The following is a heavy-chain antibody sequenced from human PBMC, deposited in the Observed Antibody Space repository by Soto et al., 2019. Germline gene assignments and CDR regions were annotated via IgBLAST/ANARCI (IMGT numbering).Heavy chain of an antibody. J-gene: IGHJ6*02. CDR3: ARDGDYRYQDGTTTYFGMDV. D-gene: IGHD3-16*02. V-gene: IGHV1-69*01. CDR1: GVTFSNAA. CDR2: IIPIFGGA. Sequence: VQVVQSEAEAKKPGSSVKLSCQVSGVTFSNAAFSWVRQAPGQGLEWMGGIIPIFGGAKYAQKFQARVKITADEMTDRVYLEVTNLGIDDTAVYFCARDGDYRYQDGTTTYFGMDVWGQGTTVTVSS.